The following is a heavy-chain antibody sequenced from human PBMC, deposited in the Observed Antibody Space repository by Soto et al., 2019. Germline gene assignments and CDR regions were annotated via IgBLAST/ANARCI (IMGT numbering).Heavy chain of an antibody. CDR2: IIPIFGTA. J-gene: IGHJ6*02. CDR1: GGTFSSYA. CDR3: ARARSIWSENDYYYYGMDV. D-gene: IGHD6-13*01. V-gene: IGHV1-69*01. Sequence: QVQLVQSGAEVKKPGSSVKVSCKASGGTFSSYAISWVRQAPGQGLEWMGGIIPIFGTANYAQKFQGRVTITADESTSTAYMELSSLRSEDTAVYYCARARSIWSENDYYYYGMDVWGQGTTVTVSS.